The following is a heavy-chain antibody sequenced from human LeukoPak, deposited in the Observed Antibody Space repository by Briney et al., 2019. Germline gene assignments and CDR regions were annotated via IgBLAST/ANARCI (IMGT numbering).Heavy chain of an antibody. Sequence: PSETLSLTCAVSGGSFSGYYWSWIRQPPGKGLEWIGEINHSGSTNYNPSLKSRVTISVDTSKNQFSLKLSSVTAADTAVYYCERGLRIVVVPAAIRSRSFDYWGQGTLVTVSS. D-gene: IGHD2-2*01. J-gene: IGHJ4*02. CDR1: GGSFSGYY. V-gene: IGHV4-34*01. CDR3: ERGLRIVVVPAAIRSRSFDY. CDR2: INHSGST.